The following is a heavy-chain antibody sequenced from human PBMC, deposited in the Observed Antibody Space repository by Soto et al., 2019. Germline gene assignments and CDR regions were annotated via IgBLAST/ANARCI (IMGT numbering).Heavy chain of an antibody. J-gene: IGHJ4*02. CDR2: IYPGDSDT. CDR1: GYSFTSYW. Sequence: PGESLKISCKGSGYSFTSYWIGWVRQMPGKGLEWMGIIYPGDSDTRYSPSFQGQVTISADKSISTAYLQWSSLKASDTAMYYCARQSASDYDILTGYPLDYWGQGPLVTVSS. V-gene: IGHV5-51*01. CDR3: ARQSASDYDILTGYPLDY. D-gene: IGHD3-9*01.